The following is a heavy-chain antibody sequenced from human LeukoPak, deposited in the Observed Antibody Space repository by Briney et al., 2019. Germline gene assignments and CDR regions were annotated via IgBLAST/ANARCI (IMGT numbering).Heavy chain of an antibody. D-gene: IGHD1-26*01. Sequence: SETLPLTCTVSGGSISSGGYYWSWIRQHPGKGLEWIGYIYYSGSTYYNPSLKSRVTMSVDTSKNQFSLKLSSVTAVDTAVYYCARQIVSGSYEYNYWGQGTLVTVSS. V-gene: IGHV4-39*01. CDR3: ARQIVSGSYEYNY. CDR1: GGSISSGGYY. J-gene: IGHJ4*02. CDR2: IYYSGST.